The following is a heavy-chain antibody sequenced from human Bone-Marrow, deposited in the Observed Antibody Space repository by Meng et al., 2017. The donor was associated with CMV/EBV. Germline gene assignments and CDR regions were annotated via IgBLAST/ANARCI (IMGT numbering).Heavy chain of an antibody. V-gene: IGHV3-30*04. D-gene: IGHD1-14*01. CDR3: VKGNPHHDY. CDR1: GFTFSNFA. Sequence: LSLTCAASGFTFSNFAMHWVRQAPGKGLEWVTVISYDGSNKYYADSVKGRFTISRDNSKNTLYLQMNSLRAEDTAVYYCVKGNPHHDYWGQGALVTVSS. CDR2: ISYDGSNK. J-gene: IGHJ4*02.